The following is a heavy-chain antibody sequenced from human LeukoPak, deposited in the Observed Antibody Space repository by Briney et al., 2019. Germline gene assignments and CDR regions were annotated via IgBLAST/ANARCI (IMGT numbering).Heavy chain of an antibody. J-gene: IGHJ2*01. D-gene: IGHD3-3*01. CDR2: VYYSGVT. CDR3: ARQISLGFFDL. Sequence: SETLSLTCTVSGDSTVSGGSMTTYYWTWLRQPPGKALEWIGFVYYSGVTKYNPSLESRVTISLDASKNQFSLKLSSVTAADTAVYYCARQISLGFFDLWGRGTLVTVSS. V-gene: IGHV4-59*08. CDR1: VSGDSTVSGGSMTTYY.